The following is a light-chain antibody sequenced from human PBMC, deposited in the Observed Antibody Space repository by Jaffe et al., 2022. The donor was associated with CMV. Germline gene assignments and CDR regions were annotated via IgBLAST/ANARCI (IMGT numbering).Light chain of an antibody. CDR2: DAS. J-gene: IGKJ4*01. Sequence: AIQLTQSPSPLSTSVGDRVTITCRASQGIGNSLAWYQQKPGKAPKLLIYDASNLESGVPSRFSGSGSGTDFSLTISSLQPEDFATYFCQQNNNYPPTFGGGTSLEIK. CDR1: QGIGNS. CDR3: QQNNNYPPT. V-gene: IGKV1D-13*01.